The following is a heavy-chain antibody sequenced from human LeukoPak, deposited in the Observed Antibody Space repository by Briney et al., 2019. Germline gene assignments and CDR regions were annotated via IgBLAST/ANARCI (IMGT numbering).Heavy chain of an antibody. J-gene: IGHJ5*02. Sequence: GGSLRLSCAASGFTFSSYSMSWVRQAPGKGLEWVSGISGSGDRTYYADAVKGRFTISRDNSKNTLYLQMNSLRAEDTAVYYCAAPNWFDPWGQGTLVTVSS. V-gene: IGHV3-23*01. CDR3: AAPNWFDP. CDR2: ISGSGDRT. CDR1: GFTFSSYS.